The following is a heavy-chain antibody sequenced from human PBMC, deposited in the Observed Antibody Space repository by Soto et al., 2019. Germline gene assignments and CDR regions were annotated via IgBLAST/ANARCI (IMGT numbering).Heavy chain of an antibody. CDR1: RFNFDDYA. CDR3: AKGEYCGGDCYSYYYGMDI. J-gene: IGHJ6*02. Sequence: GGSLRLSCAASRFNFDDYAMHWVRQAPGKGLEWVSGISWDSGYIGYADSVKGRFTISRDNAKNALYLQMNSLRAEDTAFYYFAKGEYCGGDCYSYYYGMDIWGQGTTVTVSS. V-gene: IGHV3-9*01. D-gene: IGHD2-21*02. CDR2: ISWDSGYI.